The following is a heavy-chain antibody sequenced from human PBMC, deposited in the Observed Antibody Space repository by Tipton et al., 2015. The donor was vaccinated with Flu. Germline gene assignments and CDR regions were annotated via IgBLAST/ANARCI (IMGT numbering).Heavy chain of an antibody. J-gene: IGHJ4*02. CDR1: GFTFSIYA. CDR3: ARGYDILTDGGGYFDY. Sequence: GSLRLSCAASGFTFSIYAMSWVRQAPGKRLEWISAISGGGGGTYYADSVKGRFSISRDNSKNMLYLQMNSLRAEDTAVYYCARGYDILTDGGGYFDYWGQGTLVTVSS. D-gene: IGHD3-9*01. V-gene: IGHV3-23*01. CDR2: ISGGGGGT.